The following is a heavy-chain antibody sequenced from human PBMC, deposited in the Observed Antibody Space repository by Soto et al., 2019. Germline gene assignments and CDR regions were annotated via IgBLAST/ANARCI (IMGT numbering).Heavy chain of an antibody. Sequence: GGSLRLSCAASGFSFSSYGMHWVRQAPDKGLEWVANIWYNGKNKYYADSVKGRFTISRDNSKNTSYLQMNSLRAEDAAVYFCARGGKNSYGMDVWGQGTTVTVSS. V-gene: IGHV3-33*01. CDR3: ARGGKNSYGMDV. CDR2: IWYNGKNK. CDR1: GFSFSSYG. J-gene: IGHJ6*02. D-gene: IGHD3-16*01.